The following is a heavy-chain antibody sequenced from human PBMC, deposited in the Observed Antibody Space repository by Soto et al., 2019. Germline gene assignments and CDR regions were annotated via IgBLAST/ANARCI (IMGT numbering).Heavy chain of an antibody. Sequence: GGSLRLSCAASGFTFSSYAMSWVRQAPGKGLEWVSAISSSSSTIYYADSVKGRFTISRDNAKNSLYLQMNSLRAEDTAVYYCARAGGWYLNDYWGQGTLVTVSS. CDR1: GFTFSSYA. CDR2: ISSSSSTI. D-gene: IGHD6-19*01. V-gene: IGHV3-48*01. J-gene: IGHJ4*02. CDR3: ARAGGWYLNDY.